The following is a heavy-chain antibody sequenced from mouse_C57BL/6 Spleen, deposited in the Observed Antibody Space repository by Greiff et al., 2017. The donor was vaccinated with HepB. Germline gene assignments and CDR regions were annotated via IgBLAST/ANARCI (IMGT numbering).Heavy chain of an antibody. CDR3: ARAPRVTRAMDY. D-gene: IGHD2-2*01. J-gene: IGHJ4*01. Sequence: EVQVVESGGGLVQPGGSLKLSCAASGFTFSDYYMYWVRQTPEKRLEWVAYISNGGGSTYYPDTVKGRFTISRDNAKNTLYLQMSRLKSEDTAMYYCARAPRVTRAMDYWGQGTSVTVSS. V-gene: IGHV5-12*01. CDR1: GFTFSDYY. CDR2: ISNGGGST.